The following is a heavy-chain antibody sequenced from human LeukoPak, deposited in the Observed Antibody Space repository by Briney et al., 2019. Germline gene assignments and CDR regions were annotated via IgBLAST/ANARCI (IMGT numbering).Heavy chain of an antibody. CDR1: GYTFTSYG. J-gene: IGHJ6*02. Sequence: WASVKVSCKASGYTFTSYGISWVRQAPGQGLEWMGWISAYNGNTNYAQKLQGRVTMTTDTSTSTAYMELRSLRSDDTAVYYCARDSAELSCGDYWLYYYYYGMDVWGQGTTVTVSS. D-gene: IGHD4-17*01. V-gene: IGHV1-18*01. CDR2: ISAYNGNT. CDR3: ARDSAELSCGDYWLYYYYYGMDV.